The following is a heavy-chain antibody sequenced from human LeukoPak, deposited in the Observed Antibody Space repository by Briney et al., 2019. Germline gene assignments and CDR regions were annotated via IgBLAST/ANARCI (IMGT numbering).Heavy chain of an antibody. Sequence: SETLSLTCAVYGGTFIGYYWSWIRQPPGKGLDWTGEINHCGSTNYNPSLKSRVTISVDTSKNQFSLKLSSVTAADTAVYYCARLNRDPIAVAGFDYWGQGTLVTVSS. D-gene: IGHD6-19*01. CDR1: GGTFIGYY. CDR3: ARLNRDPIAVAGFDY. CDR2: INHCGST. J-gene: IGHJ4*02. V-gene: IGHV4-34*01.